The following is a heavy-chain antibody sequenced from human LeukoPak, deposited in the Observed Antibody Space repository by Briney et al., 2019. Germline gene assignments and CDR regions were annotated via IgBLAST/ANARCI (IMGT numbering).Heavy chain of an antibody. Sequence: GASLRLSCAASGFTFSSYAMSWVRQAPGKGLEWVSAIIASGGATYYADSVKGRFTISRDNSENTLYLRMNSLRAEDTAIYYCAKDRLGGNNYGHFDYWGQGTLVTVSS. CDR1: GFTFSSYA. CDR3: AKDRLGGNNYGHFDY. D-gene: IGHD5-18*01. J-gene: IGHJ4*02. CDR2: IIASGGAT. V-gene: IGHV3-23*01.